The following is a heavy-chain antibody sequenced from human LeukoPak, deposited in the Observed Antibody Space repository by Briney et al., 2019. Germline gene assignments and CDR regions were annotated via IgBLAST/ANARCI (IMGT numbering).Heavy chain of an antibody. CDR3: ARAYCSSTSCPSDYFDY. D-gene: IGHD2-2*01. J-gene: IGHJ4*02. CDR1: GGTFSSYA. Sequence: ASVKVSCKASGGTFSSYAISWVRQAPGQGLEWRGRIIPIFGTANYAQKFQGRVTITTDESTSTAYMELSSLRSEDTAVYYCARAYCSSTSCPSDYFDYWGQGTLVTVSS. V-gene: IGHV1-69*05. CDR2: IIPIFGTA.